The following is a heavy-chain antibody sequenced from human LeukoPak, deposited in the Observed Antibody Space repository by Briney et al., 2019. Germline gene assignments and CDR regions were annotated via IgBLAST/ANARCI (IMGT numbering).Heavy chain of an antibody. D-gene: IGHD2-2*01. J-gene: IGHJ6*03. CDR2: IYYSGST. V-gene: IGHV4-59*01. CDR3: ARGGGDIVVVPAGYYYYYYMDV. Sequence: SETLSLTCTLSDDSIKNYFWTWIRQSPGKGLEWIGYIYYSGSTNYNPSLKSRVTISVDTSKNQFSLKLSSVTAADTAVYYCARGGGDIVVVPAGYYYYYYMDVWGKGTTVTVSS. CDR1: DDSIKNYF.